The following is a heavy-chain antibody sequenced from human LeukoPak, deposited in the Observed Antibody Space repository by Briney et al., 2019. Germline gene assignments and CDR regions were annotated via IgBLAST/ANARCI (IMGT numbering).Heavy chain of an antibody. Sequence: SVKVSCKASGGTFSSYAISWVRQAPGQGLEWMGGIIPIFGTANYAQKFQGRVTITADGSTSTAYMELSSLRSEDTAVYYCARSKQWLVRGDFDYWGQGTLVTVSS. CDR1: GGTFSSYA. V-gene: IGHV1-69*01. J-gene: IGHJ4*02. CDR3: ARSKQWLVRGDFDY. CDR2: IIPIFGTA. D-gene: IGHD6-19*01.